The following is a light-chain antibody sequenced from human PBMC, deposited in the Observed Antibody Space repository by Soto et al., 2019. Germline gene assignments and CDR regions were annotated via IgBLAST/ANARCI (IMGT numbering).Light chain of an antibody. J-gene: IGKJ5*01. V-gene: IGKV3-11*01. CDR1: QSVSSY. CDR3: QQRSNWPT. CDR2: DAS. Sequence: EIVLTQSPATLSLSPGERATLSCRASQSVSSYLAWYQQKPGQAPRLLIYDASNRATGIPARFSGSGSGTDFTLTIGSLEPEDFAVYYCQQRSNWPTFGQGTRLEI.